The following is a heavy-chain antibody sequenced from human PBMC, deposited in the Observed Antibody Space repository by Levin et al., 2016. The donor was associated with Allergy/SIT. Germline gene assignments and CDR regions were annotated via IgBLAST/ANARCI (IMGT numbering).Heavy chain of an antibody. CDR3: ARDSSMSTWYFNY. J-gene: IGHJ4*02. CDR2: ISPYNGDT. V-gene: IGHV1-18*01. CDR1: GYNFNVYD. Sequence: ASVKVSCKTSGYNFNVYDISWVRQAPGQGLEWLGFISPYNGDTYYAQSVQGRVAMTIDASTNTAYMELRSLRFDDTAVYYCARDSSMSTWYFNYWGQGTLVTVSS. D-gene: IGHD3-16*01.